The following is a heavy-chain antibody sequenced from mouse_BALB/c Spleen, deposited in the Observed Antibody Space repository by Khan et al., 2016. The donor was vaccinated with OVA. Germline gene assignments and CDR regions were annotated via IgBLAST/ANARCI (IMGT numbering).Heavy chain of an antibody. V-gene: IGHV1S137*01. Sequence: QMQLKQSGAELARPGVAVKISCKGSGYTFTDFAMHWVKRGHTKSLEWIGVISTYYGDADYNQKFKGKASMTVDKSSSTAYMELARLTSEDSAIYYCVRGGRFAYWGQGTLVTVSA. J-gene: IGHJ3*01. CDR2: ISTYYGDA. D-gene: IGHD1-1*02. CDR3: VRGGRFAY. CDR1: GYTFTDFA.